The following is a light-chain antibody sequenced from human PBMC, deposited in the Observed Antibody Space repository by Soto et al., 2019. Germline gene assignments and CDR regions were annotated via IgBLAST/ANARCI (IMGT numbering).Light chain of an antibody. J-gene: IGLJ2*01. V-gene: IGLV2-14*01. CDR2: EVT. CDR1: NSDVGGGYNY. CDR3: YSYTGSSAPAL. Sequence: QSALTQPASVSGSPGQSITFSCTGTNSDVGGGYNYVSWYQQHPGKAPKLMIYEVTNRPSGVSNRFSGSKSGNTASLTISGLQAEDEADYYCYSYTGSSAPALFGGGTKLTVL.